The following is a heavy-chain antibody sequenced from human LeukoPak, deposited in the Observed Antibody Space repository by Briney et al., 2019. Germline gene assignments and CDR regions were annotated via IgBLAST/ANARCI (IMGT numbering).Heavy chain of an antibody. D-gene: IGHD3-22*01. CDR2: IKSKTDGGTT. V-gene: IGHV3-15*07. Sequence: GGSLRPSCAASGFTFSNAWMNWVRQAPGKGLEWVGRIKSKTDGGTTDYAAPVKGRFTISRDDSKNTLYLQMNSLKTEDTAVYYCFLYYYDSSGYYRFDYWGQGTLVTVSS. CDR1: GFTFSNAW. CDR3: FLYYYDSSGYYRFDY. J-gene: IGHJ4*02.